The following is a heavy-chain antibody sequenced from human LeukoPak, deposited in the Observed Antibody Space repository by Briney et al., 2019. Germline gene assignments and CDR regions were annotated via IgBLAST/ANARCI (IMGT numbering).Heavy chain of an antibody. CDR3: ARAGGRSWFDP. CDR1: GYTFTGYY. V-gene: IGHV1-2*02. Sequence: GASVKVSCKASGYTFTGYYMHWVRQAPGQGLEWMGSINPNSGGTNYAQKFQGRVTMTTDTSMSTAYMELSRLTSDDTAVYYRARAGGRSWFDPWGQGTLVTVSS. CDR2: INPNSGGT. J-gene: IGHJ5*02.